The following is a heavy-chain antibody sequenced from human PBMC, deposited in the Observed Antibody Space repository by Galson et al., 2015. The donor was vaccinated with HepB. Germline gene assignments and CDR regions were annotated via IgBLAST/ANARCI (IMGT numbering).Heavy chain of an antibody. J-gene: IGHJ4*02. D-gene: IGHD4-17*01. V-gene: IGHV4-59*01. CDR2: IYYSGST. CDR1: GGSISSYY. CDR3: ARNDYGTQDY. Sequence: LSLTCTVSGGSISSYYWSWIRQPPGKGLEWIGYIYYSGSTNYNPSLKSRVTISVDTSKNQFSLKLSSVTAADTAVYYCARNDYGTQDYWGQGTLVTVSS.